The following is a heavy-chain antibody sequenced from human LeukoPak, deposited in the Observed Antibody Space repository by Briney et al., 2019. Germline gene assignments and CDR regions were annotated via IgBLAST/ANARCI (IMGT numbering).Heavy chain of an antibody. V-gene: IGHV5-51*01. CDR1: GYSFTSYW. Sequence: GESLKISCKGSGYSFTSYWIGWVRQMPGKGLEWMGIIYPGDSDTRYSPSFQGQVTISADKSISTAYLQWSSLKASDTAMYYCARYFDWLFPPYYYYYMDVWGKGTMVTVSS. D-gene: IGHD3-9*01. CDR3: ARYFDWLFPPYYYYYMDV. J-gene: IGHJ6*03. CDR2: IYPGDSDT.